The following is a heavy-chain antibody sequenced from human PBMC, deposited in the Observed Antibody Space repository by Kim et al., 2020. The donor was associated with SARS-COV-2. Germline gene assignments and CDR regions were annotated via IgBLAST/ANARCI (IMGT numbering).Heavy chain of an antibody. D-gene: IGHD5-18*01. Sequence: YTPTPKSRVTNSVDTSKNQFSLKLSSVTAADTAVYYCARDGYSSYGMDVWGQGTTVTVSS. J-gene: IGHJ6*02. CDR3: ARDGYSSYGMDV. V-gene: IGHV4-59*01.